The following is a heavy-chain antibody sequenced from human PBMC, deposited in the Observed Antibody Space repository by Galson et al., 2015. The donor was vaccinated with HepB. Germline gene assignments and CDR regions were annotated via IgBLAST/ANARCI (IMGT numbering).Heavy chain of an antibody. CDR3: VRSMDWMFES. CDR2: INPDATTK. J-gene: IGHJ4*02. V-gene: IGHV3-74*01. CDR1: GFTFSTSW. Sequence: SLRLSCAASGFTFSTSWMHWVRQAPGKGLMWVARINPDATTKTYADSVQGRFTISRDNAKDTLFLQMNSLRAGDTALYYCVRSMDWMFESWDQGTLVTVSS. D-gene: IGHD3/OR15-3a*01.